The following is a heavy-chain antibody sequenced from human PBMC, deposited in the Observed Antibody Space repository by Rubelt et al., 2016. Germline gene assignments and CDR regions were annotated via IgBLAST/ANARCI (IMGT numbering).Heavy chain of an antibody. CDR3: ARVGFYYDSGSYVD. Sequence: QVQLVQSGAEVKKPGASVKVSCKASGYTFTSYYMHWVRQAPGQGLEWMGIINPSGGSTTYAQECQGRVPMTRDTSPSTVYMDLSSLRCEDTAVYYCARVGFYYDSGSYVDWGQGTLVTVSS. V-gene: IGHV1-46*01. J-gene: IGHJ4*02. CDR2: INPSGGST. D-gene: IGHD3-10*01. CDR1: GYTFTSYY.